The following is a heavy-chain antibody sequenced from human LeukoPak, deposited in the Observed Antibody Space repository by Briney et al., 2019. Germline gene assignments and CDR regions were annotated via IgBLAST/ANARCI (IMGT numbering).Heavy chain of an antibody. Sequence: ASVKVSCKASGYTFTGYYMHWVRQAPGQGLEWMGWINPHSGGTNYARKFQGRVIMTRDTSISTAYMELSSLRSEDTAVYYCARGLYSSGWYPDYWGQGTLVTVSS. CDR1: GYTFTGYY. V-gene: IGHV1-2*02. J-gene: IGHJ4*02. D-gene: IGHD6-19*01. CDR3: ARGLYSSGWYPDY. CDR2: INPHSGGT.